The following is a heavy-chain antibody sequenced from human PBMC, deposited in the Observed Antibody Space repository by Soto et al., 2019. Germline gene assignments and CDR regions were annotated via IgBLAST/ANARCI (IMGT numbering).Heavy chain of an antibody. D-gene: IGHD2-2*01. J-gene: IGHJ6*02. CDR1: GFTFSSYG. V-gene: IGHV3-30*18. Sequence: GGSLRLSCAASGFTFSSYGMHWVRQAPGKGLEWVAVISYDGSNKYYADSVKRRFTISRDNSKNTLYLQMNSLRAEDTAVYYCAKVRYQLPHYYYYVMDVWGQGTTVTVSS. CDR2: ISYDGSNK. CDR3: AKVRYQLPHYYYYVMDV.